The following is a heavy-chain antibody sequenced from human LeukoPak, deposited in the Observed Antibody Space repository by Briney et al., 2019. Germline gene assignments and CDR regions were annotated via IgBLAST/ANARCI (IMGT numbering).Heavy chain of an antibody. D-gene: IGHD3-10*01. CDR1: GFTFSSYA. CDR3: AKDRNPGWFGEFNY. Sequence: GGSLRLSCAASGFTFSSYAMHWVRQAPGKGLEWVALISYDGSNKYYADSVKARFIISRDNSKNTVYLQMNSLRAEDTAVYYCAKDRNPGWFGEFNYWGQGTLVTVSS. J-gene: IGHJ4*02. V-gene: IGHV3-30*04. CDR2: ISYDGSNK.